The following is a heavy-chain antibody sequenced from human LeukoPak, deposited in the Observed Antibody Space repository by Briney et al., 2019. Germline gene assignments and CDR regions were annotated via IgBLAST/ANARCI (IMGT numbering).Heavy chain of an antibody. CDR1: GFTVSSND. J-gene: IGHJ4*02. Sequence: PGGSLRLSCAASGFTVSSNDMSWVRQAPGKGLEWVSLIYSGRSTYYADSVKGRFIISRDNSKNTLYLQMNSLRAEDTAVYYCARRAGAYSHPYDHWGQGTLVTVSS. CDR2: IYSGRST. V-gene: IGHV3-66*04. D-gene: IGHD4/OR15-4a*01. CDR3: ARRAGAYSHPYDH.